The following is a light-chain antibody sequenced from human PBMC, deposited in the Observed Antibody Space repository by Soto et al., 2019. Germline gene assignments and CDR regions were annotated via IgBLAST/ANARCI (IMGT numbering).Light chain of an antibody. CDR1: QGISGY. CDR2: AAS. J-gene: IGKJ2*01. V-gene: IGKV1-9*01. CDR3: QLLNGYRYT. Sequence: DIQLTQSPSFLSASVGDRVTITCRASQGISGYLAWYQQKPGKAPKHLIYAASTLQSGVPSRFSGSGSGTEFTLTISSLQPEDFATYYCQLLNGYRYTFGQGTKLEIK.